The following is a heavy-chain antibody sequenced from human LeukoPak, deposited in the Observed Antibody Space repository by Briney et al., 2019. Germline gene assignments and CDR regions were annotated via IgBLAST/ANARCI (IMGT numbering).Heavy chain of an antibody. CDR1: GYTFTSNY. J-gene: IGHJ4*02. V-gene: IGHV1-46*01. D-gene: IGHD3-22*01. Sequence: ASVTVSCTASGYTFTSNYIHWVRQAPGQGLEWMGMIYPRDGSTSYAQKFQGRVTMTRDTSTSTFYMELRSLKSEDTAVYYCARDGEYYDSSGSYFDYWGQGTAVTVSS. CDR2: IYPRDGST. CDR3: ARDGEYYDSSGSYFDY.